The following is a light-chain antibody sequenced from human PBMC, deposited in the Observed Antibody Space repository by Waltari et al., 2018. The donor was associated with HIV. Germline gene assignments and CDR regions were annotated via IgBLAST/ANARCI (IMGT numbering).Light chain of an antibody. Sequence: DIRMTQSPSTLSASPRDRVTITCRANQNITKWLAWYQQKPGKAPKLLIYKAFIFRSGVPSRFTGSGFGTEFTLTISSLQPDDFAVYYCQQYDSYSTFGQGTTVEI. V-gene: IGKV1-5*03. J-gene: IGKJ1*01. CDR2: KAF. CDR1: QNITKW. CDR3: QQYDSYST.